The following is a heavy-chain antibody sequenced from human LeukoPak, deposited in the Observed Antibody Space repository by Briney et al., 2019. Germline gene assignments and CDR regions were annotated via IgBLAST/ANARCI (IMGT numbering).Heavy chain of an antibody. CDR3: ARSGGSGWYSDY. Sequence: GGSLRLSCAASGFTFSSYGMNWVRQAPGKGLEWVSSICSSSGFIFYADSVKGRFTISRDNAKNSLYLQMNSLRAEDTAVYYCARSGGSGWYSDYWGQGTLVTVSS. D-gene: IGHD6-19*01. V-gene: IGHV3-21*01. J-gene: IGHJ4*02. CDR1: GFTFSSYG. CDR2: ICSSSGFI.